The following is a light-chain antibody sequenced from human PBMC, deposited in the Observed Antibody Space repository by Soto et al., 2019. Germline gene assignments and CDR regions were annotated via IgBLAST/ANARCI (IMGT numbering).Light chain of an antibody. Sequence: DIQMTQSPSSLSASVGDRVTLTCRASQDISGHLAWYQQKAGKVPKLLIAEASSLQSGVPSRFSGSGSGTEFTLTITSLQPEDVATYYCQKYNSTPRTFGQGTKVELK. V-gene: IGKV1-27*01. J-gene: IGKJ1*01. CDR2: EAS. CDR1: QDISGH. CDR3: QKYNSTPRT.